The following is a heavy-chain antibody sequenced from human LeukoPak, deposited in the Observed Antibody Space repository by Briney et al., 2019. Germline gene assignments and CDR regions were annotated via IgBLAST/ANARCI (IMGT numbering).Heavy chain of an antibody. CDR3: ARDSPPVDYYYYYYMDV. V-gene: IGHV4-4*07. Sequence: SETLSLTCTVSGGSISSYYWSWIRQPAGKGLEGIGRIYTSGSTNYNPSLKSRVTMSVDTSKNQFSLKLSSVTAADTAVYYCARDSPPVDYYYYYYMDVWGKGTTVTVSS. CDR1: GGSISSYY. D-gene: IGHD3-9*01. J-gene: IGHJ6*03. CDR2: IYTSGST.